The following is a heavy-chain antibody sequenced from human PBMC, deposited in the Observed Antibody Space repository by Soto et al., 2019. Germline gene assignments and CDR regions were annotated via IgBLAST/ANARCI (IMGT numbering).Heavy chain of an antibody. D-gene: IGHD1-26*01. CDR2: LRHDGSKT. CDR1: GFTLRRFG. V-gene: IGHV3-33*01. J-gene: IGHJ6*01. Sequence: GGSLRLSCAASGFTLRRFGIHWVRQAPGKGLEWVAVLRHDGSKTSYVDSVKGRFTISRDNYRNMVFLEMDSLRAEDTGVYTCARDSIMGATYSGPPYYHMDVWGRGTTVTVSS. CDR3: ARDSIMGATYSGPPYYHMDV.